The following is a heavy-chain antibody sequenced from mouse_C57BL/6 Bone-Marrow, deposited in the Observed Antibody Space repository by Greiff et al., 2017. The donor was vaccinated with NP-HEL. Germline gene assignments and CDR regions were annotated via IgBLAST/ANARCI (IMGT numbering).Heavy chain of an antibody. CDR1: GYTFTSYW. D-gene: IGHD1-1*01. CDR2: IDPSDSET. J-gene: IGHJ2*01. V-gene: IGHV1-52*01. Sequence: VKLVESGAELVRPGSSVKLSCKASGYTFTSYWMHWVKQRPIQGLEWIGNIDPSDSETHYNQKFKDKATLTVDKSSSTAYMQLSSLTSEDSAVYYCAREGGYYYGSLYYFDYWGQGTTLTVSS. CDR3: AREGGYYYGSLYYFDY.